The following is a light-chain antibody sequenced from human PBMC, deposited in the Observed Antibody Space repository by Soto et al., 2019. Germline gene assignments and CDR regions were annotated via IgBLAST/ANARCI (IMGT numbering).Light chain of an antibody. CDR1: QSISSNY. V-gene: IGKV3-20*01. Sequence: EIVLAQSPGTLSFSPGETVTLSCRASQSISSNYVAWFQHKPGQAPRLLIYGASSRAPGIPERFSGSGSGTDFSLTINRLEPEDSAVFYCQQYGYPQLTFGGGTKVDIK. CDR3: QQYGYPQLT. CDR2: GAS. J-gene: IGKJ4*01.